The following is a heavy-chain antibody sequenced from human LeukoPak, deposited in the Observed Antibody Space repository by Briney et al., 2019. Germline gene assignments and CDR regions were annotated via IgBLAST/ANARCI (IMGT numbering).Heavy chain of an antibody. D-gene: IGHD5-12*01. J-gene: IGHJ4*02. V-gene: IGHV3-48*04. CDR1: GFTFSDYS. Sequence: GGSLRLSCAASGFTFSDYSMNWVRQAPGKGLEWISYVGISSGNTKYADSVKGRFTISGDSAKNSVFLQMNSLRVEDTAVYYCARDHRYAFDNWGQGTLVTVSP. CDR3: ARDHRYAFDN. CDR2: VGISSGNT.